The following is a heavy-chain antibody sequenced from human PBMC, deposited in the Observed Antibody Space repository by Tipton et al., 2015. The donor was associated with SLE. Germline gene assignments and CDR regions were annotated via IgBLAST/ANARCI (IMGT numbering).Heavy chain of an antibody. CDR2: IKQDGSEK. V-gene: IGHV3-7*02. CDR3: ARNFDY. J-gene: IGHJ4*02. CDR1: GFTFSSYW. Sequence: SLRLSCAASGFTFSSYWMSWVRQAPGKGLEWVANIKQDGSEKYYVDSVKSRVTISVDTSKNHFSLRLSSVTAADTAMYYCARNFDYWGQGTLVTVSS.